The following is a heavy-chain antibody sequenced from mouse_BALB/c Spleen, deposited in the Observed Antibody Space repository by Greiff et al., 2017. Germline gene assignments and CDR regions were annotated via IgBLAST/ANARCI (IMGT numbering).Heavy chain of an antibody. CDR1: GYAFTNYL. Sequence: VQLQQSGAELVRPGTSVKVSCKASGYAFTNYLIEWVKQRPGQGLEWIGVINPGSGGTNYNEKFKGKATLTADKSSSTAYMQLSSLTSDDSAVYFCARDSSGYGAYWGQGTLVTVSA. CDR2: INPGSGGT. D-gene: IGHD3-2*01. CDR3: ARDSSGYGAY. J-gene: IGHJ3*01. V-gene: IGHV1-54*03.